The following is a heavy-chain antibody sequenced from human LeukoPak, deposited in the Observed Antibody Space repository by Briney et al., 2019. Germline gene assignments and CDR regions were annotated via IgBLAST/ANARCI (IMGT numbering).Heavy chain of an antibody. CDR1: GGSISSYY. V-gene: IGHV4-4*09. Sequence: SETLSLTCTVSGGSISSYYWSWIRQPPGKGLEWIGYIYTSGSTNYNPSLKSRVTISVDTSKNQFTLKLSSVTAADTAVYYCAEDYYGSGSYVYWGQGTLVTVSS. J-gene: IGHJ4*02. CDR2: IYTSGST. D-gene: IGHD3-10*01. CDR3: AEDYYGSGSYVY.